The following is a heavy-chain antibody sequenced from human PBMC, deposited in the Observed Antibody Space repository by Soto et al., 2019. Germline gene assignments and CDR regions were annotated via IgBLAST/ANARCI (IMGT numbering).Heavy chain of an antibody. CDR1: GGSFSGYY. Sequence: SETLSLTCAVYGGSFSGYYWSWIRQPPGKGLEWIGEINHSGSTNYNPSLKSRVTISVDTSKNQFSLKLSSVPAEDTAVYYCARYCSGGSCYGGGWFDPWGQGTLVTVSS. CDR2: INHSGST. J-gene: IGHJ5*02. D-gene: IGHD2-15*01. V-gene: IGHV4-34*01. CDR3: ARYCSGGSCYGGGWFDP.